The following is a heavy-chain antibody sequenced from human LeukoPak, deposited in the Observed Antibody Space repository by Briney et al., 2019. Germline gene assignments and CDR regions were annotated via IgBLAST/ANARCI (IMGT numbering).Heavy chain of an antibody. D-gene: IGHD3-10*01. V-gene: IGHV1-18*01. CDR1: LYTFTSYV. J-gene: IGHJ6*02. CDR3: AREVIRGRMDV. CDR2: ISAYNGNT. Sequence: ASVKVSSKPPLYTFTSYVIRSGRHEPRQRLEWMGWISAYNGNTNYAQKLQGRVTMTTDTSTRTAYMELRSLRSDDTAVYYRAREVIRGRMDVWGQGTTVTVSS.